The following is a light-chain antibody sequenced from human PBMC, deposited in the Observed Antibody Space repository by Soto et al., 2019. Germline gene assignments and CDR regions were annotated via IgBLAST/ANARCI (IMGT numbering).Light chain of an antibody. V-gene: IGKV3-15*01. CDR2: GAS. CDR1: QSLTNS. J-gene: IGKJ4*01. Sequence: EFVLTQSPGTLSLSPGEGATLSCRASQSLTNSFIAWYQQKPGQAPRLLIYGASTRATGIPARFSGSGSGTEFTLTISSLQSEDFAVYYCQQYNNWPRATFGGGTKVDIK. CDR3: QQYNNWPRAT.